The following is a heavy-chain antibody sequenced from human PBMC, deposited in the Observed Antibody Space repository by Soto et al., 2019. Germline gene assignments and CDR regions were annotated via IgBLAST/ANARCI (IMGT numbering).Heavy chain of an antibody. J-gene: IGHJ4*02. D-gene: IGHD1-7*01. V-gene: IGHV4-59*01. CDR1: GDSMSPYY. CDR3: ARGRRFNLNSGPYYVDY. CDR2: IYYTGST. Sequence: QVQLQESGPGLVKPSETLSLTCTVSGDSMSPYYWSWIRQPPGKGLEWIGFIYYTGSTNYNPSLKSRVTFSVDMSKQQFSRGLSSATAADTAVYHCARGRRFNLNSGPYYVDYWGQGTLVTVSS.